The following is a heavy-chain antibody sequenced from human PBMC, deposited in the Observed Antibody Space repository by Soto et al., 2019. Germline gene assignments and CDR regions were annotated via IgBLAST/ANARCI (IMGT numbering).Heavy chain of an antibody. D-gene: IGHD6-19*01. J-gene: IGHJ4*02. CDR1: GGSISSSNW. Sequence: QVQLQESGPGLVKPSGTLSLTCAVSGGSISSSNWWSWVRQPPGKGLEWIGEIYHSGSTTYNPSLKSRVTISVDKSKNQCSLKLSSVTAADTAVYYCARSPVRIAVAESGDYWGQGTLVTVSS. V-gene: IGHV4-4*02. CDR3: ARSPVRIAVAESGDY. CDR2: IYHSGST.